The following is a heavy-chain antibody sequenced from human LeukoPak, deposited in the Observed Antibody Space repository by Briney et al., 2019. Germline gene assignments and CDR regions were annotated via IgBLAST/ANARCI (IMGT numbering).Heavy chain of an antibody. CDR2: IYSGGST. V-gene: IGHV3-66*02. CDR1: GFTVSSNY. CDR3: ARVLGDSSGYYIDY. J-gene: IGHJ4*02. Sequence: GGSLRLSCAASGFTVSSNYMSWVRQAPGKGLEWVSVIYSGGSTYYADSVKGRFTISRDNSKNTLYLQMNSLRAEGTAVYYCARVLGDSSGYYIDYWGQGTLVTVSS. D-gene: IGHD3-22*01.